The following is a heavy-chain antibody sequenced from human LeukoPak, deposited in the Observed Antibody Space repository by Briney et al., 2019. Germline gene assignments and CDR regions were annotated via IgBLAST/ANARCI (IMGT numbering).Heavy chain of an antibody. V-gene: IGHV4-59*11. CDR1: GGSISSHY. J-gene: IGHJ5*02. Sequence: SETLSPTCTVSGGSISSHYWSWIRQPPGKGLEWIGYIYCSGSTNYNPSLKSRVTISVDTSKNQFSLKLSSVTAADTAVYYCAGYGSGSYWEYNWFDPWGQGTLVTVSS. D-gene: IGHD3-10*01. CDR2: IYCSGST. CDR3: AGYGSGSYWEYNWFDP.